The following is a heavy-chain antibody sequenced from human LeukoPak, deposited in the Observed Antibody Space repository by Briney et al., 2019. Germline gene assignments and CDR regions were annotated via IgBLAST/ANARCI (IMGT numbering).Heavy chain of an antibody. J-gene: IGHJ4*02. D-gene: IGHD7-27*01. Sequence: GGSLRLSCAASGFTVSSNYMSWVRQAPGKGLEWVSIIYSGGRTYYADSVKGRFTISRDNSKNTLYLQMNSLRAEDTAVYYCARANWGHPMYYFDYWGQGTLVTVSS. CDR3: ARANWGHPMYYFDY. CDR2: IYSGGRT. CDR1: GFTVSSNY. V-gene: IGHV3-66*01.